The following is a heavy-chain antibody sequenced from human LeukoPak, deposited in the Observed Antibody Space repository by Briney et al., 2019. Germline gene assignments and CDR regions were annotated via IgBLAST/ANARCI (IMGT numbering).Heavy chain of an antibody. V-gene: IGHV3-30*01. CDR3: ARGSALAGFEY. D-gene: IGHD6-6*01. CDR1: GFTFSSYE. CDR2: ISYDGSNK. Sequence: GGSLRLSCAASGFTFSSYEMNWVRQAPGKGLEWVAVISYDGSNKYYADSVKGRFTISRDNSKNTLYLQMNSLRAEDTAVYYCARGSALAGFEYWGQGTLVTVSS. J-gene: IGHJ4*02.